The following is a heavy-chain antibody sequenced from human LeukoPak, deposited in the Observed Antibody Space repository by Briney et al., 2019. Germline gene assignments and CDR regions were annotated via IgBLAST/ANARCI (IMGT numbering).Heavy chain of an antibody. CDR3: ARARPNCSSTSCKYYYYYYGMDV. Sequence: SETLSLTCTVSGGSISSYFWSWIRQPPGKGLEWIGYIYYTGSTNYNPSLKSRVTISVDTSKNQFSLKPSSVTAADTAVYYCARARPNCSSTSCKYYYYYYGMDVWGQGTTVTVSS. J-gene: IGHJ6*02. D-gene: IGHD2-2*01. V-gene: IGHV4-59*01. CDR1: GGSISSYF. CDR2: IYYTGST.